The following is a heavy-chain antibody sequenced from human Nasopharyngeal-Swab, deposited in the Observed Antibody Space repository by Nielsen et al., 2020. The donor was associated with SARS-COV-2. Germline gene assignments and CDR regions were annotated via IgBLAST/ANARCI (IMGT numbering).Heavy chain of an antibody. CDR3: ARCINFCSGDSCYSYYYYGMDV. D-gene: IGHD2-15*01. J-gene: IGHJ6*02. Sequence: GGSLRLSCAASGFTFSSSSMNWVRQAPGKGLEWVSSISSSSGYIYYADSVKGRFTISRDNARNSLYLQMNSLRAEDTAVYYCARCINFCSGDSCYSYYYYGMDVWGQGTTVTVSS. V-gene: IGHV3-21*01. CDR2: ISSSSGYI. CDR1: GFTFSSSS.